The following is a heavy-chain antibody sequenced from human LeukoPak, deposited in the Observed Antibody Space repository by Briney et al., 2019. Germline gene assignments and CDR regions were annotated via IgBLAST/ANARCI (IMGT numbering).Heavy chain of an antibody. CDR2: IYYSGST. V-gene: IGHV4-59*08. Sequence: SETLSLTCTVSGGSISSYYWSWIRQPPGKGLEWIGYIYYSGSTNYNPSLKSRVTISVDTSKNQFSLKVTSVTAAETAVYYCARVGYFESSGYPSPFDYWGQGMLVTVSS. J-gene: IGHJ4*02. CDR3: ARVGYFESSGYPSPFDY. D-gene: IGHD3-22*01. CDR1: GGSISSYY.